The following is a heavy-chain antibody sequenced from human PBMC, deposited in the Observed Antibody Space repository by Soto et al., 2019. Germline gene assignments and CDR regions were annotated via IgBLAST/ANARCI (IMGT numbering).Heavy chain of an antibody. D-gene: IGHD3-10*01. Sequence: EVQLLESGGGLAQPGGALRLSCAASGFTFSSYALSWVRQAPGRGLEWVSGISNSGESTDYAEFVKGRFTISRDNSKSTLYLQMNSLRAEDTAVYYCAKRDLAGPDQAHRFLIDNWCQGTLVTVSS. CDR2: ISNSGEST. CDR3: AKRDLAGPDQAHRFLIDN. V-gene: IGHV3-23*01. J-gene: IGHJ4*02. CDR1: GFTFSSYA.